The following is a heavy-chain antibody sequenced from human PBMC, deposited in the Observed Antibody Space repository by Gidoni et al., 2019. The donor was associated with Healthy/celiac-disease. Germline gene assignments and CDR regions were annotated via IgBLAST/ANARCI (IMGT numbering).Heavy chain of an antibody. CDR2: INAGNGNT. D-gene: IGHD6-19*01. CDR1: GYTFTSYA. V-gene: IGHV1-3*01. CDR3: ATDPQQWLAHFDY. J-gene: IGHJ4*02. Sequence: QVQSVQSGAEVKKPGASVTVSCKASGYTFTSYAMHWVRQAPGQRLEWMGWINAGNGNTKYSQKFQGRVTITRDTSASTAYMELSSLGSEDTAVYYCATDPQQWLAHFDYWGQGTLFTVSS.